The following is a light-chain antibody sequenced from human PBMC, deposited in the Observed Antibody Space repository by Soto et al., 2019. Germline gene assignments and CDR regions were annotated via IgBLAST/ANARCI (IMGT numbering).Light chain of an antibody. Sequence: QSALTQPPSASGSPGQSVAISCTGTSSDVGGYNYVSWYQQHPGKAPKLMIYEVNKRPSGVPDRFSGSKSGNTASLTISGLQAEDEGEYFCCSYGGSYTPYVFGTGTKLTVL. CDR3: CSYGGSYTPYV. CDR1: SSDVGGYNY. J-gene: IGLJ1*01. CDR2: EVN. V-gene: IGLV2-8*01.